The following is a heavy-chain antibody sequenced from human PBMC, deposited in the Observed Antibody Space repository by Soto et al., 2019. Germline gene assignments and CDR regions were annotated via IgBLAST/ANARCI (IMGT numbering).Heavy chain of an antibody. D-gene: IGHD4-4*01. V-gene: IGHV3-11*06. CDR1: GFAFSDYY. J-gene: IGHJ6*02. CDR3: ARVGPRLSTVTTWIYYYGMDV. Sequence: QVQLVESGGGLVKPGGSLRLSCAASGFAFSDYYMSWIRQAPGKGLEWVSYISSSSSYTNYADSVKGRFTISRDNAKNSLYLQMNSLRAEDTAVYYCARVGPRLSTVTTWIYYYGMDVWGQGTTVTVSS. CDR2: ISSSSSYT.